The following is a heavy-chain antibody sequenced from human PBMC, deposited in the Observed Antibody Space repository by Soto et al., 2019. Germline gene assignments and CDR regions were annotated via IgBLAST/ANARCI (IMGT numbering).Heavy chain of an antibody. J-gene: IGHJ4*02. CDR1: GFTFLLYA. CDR3: AKDRTGEGY. V-gene: IGHV3-23*01. D-gene: IGHD7-27*01. CDR2: ISGSGGGT. Sequence: GGSLRLSCAASGFTFLLYAIIWVRQAPGKGLEWVSAISGSGGGTDYADSLKGRFTISRDNSKNTLDLQMNSLRAEDTAVYYCAKDRTGEGYWGQGTLVTVSS.